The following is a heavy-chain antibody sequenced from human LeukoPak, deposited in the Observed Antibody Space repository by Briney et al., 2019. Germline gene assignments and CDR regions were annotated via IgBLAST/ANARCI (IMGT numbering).Heavy chain of an antibody. CDR1: GGSISSYY. CDR3: SRDAGTYDILTGYRPYYFDY. V-gene: IGHV4-59*01. D-gene: IGHD3-9*01. CDR2: SYYSGSS. Sequence: PSETLSLTCTVSGGSISSYYWSWIWQPPGKGLERMGYSYYSGSSNYNPSLKSRVTISVDTSKNQFSLKLSSVTAADTAVYYCSRDAGTYDILTGYRPYYFDYWGQGTLVTLSS. J-gene: IGHJ4*02.